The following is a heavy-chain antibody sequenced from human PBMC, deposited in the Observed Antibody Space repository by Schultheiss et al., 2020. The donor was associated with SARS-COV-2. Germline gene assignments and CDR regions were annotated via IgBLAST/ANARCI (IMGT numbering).Heavy chain of an antibody. CDR1: GFTFSSYE. V-gene: IGHV3-23*01. J-gene: IGHJ6*03. D-gene: IGHD1-1*01. CDR2: ISGSGGST. CDR3: ARAVRYPGYMDV. Sequence: GGSLRLSCAASGFTFSSYEMNWVRQAPGKGLEWVSAISGSGGSTYYADSVKGRFTISRDNSKNTLYLQMNSLRAEDTAVYYCARAVRYPGYMDVWGKGTTVTVSS.